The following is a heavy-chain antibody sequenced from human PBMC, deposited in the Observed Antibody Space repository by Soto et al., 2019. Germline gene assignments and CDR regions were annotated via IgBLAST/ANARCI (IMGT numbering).Heavy chain of an antibody. D-gene: IGHD3-22*01. CDR2: ISYDGSTK. CDR1: GFTFSTYG. J-gene: IGHJ2*01. Sequence: GGSLRLSCAASGFTFSTYGMHWVRQAPGKGLEWLAVISYDGSTKHYADSVKGRFTISRDNSKNTLYLQMNSLRAEDTAVYYCAKSSLGYDSSGFQYWFFDLWGRGTLVTVSS. V-gene: IGHV3-30*18. CDR3: AKSSLGYDSSGFQYWFFDL.